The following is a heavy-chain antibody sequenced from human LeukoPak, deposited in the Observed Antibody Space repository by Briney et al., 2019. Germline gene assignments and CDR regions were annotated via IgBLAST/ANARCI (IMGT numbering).Heavy chain of an antibody. J-gene: IGHJ4*02. CDR2: ISGRGNSI. Sequence: PGGSLRLSRAASGFTFNDYYMSWIRQARGGGLEWVSYISGRGNSIHYADSVKGRFTISRDNANTSRYLQMNSLRAEDTAIYYWARCSGWSQNDSWGQGTLVTVSS. CDR1: GFTFNDYY. D-gene: IGHD6-19*01. V-gene: IGHV3-11*01. CDR3: ARCSGWSQNDS.